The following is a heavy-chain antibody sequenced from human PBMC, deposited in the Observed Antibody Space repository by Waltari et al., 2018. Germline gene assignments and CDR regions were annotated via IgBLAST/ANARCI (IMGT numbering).Heavy chain of an antibody. Sequence: QVNLVESGGGVVQPGGSLRLSCPPPGFTFCHFGMHWVRQAPGKGLEWVALIWFDGSDKFYADSVRGRFTISRDNSARTLYLDMDSLRLDDTAMYYCAKDAFGNTYLDFWGQGTLVTVSS. D-gene: IGHD2-2*02. CDR3: AKDAFGNTYLDF. CDR2: IWFDGSDK. V-gene: IGHV3-30*02. CDR1: GFTFCHFG. J-gene: IGHJ4*02.